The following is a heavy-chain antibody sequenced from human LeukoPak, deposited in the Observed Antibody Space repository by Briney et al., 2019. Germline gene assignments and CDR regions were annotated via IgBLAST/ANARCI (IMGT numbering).Heavy chain of an antibody. CDR2: INHNGEMI. J-gene: IGHJ4*02. V-gene: IGHV3-11*04. Sequence: GGSLRLSCAASGFTFSDYYMSWIRQAPGKGLEWVSYINHNGEMIFYPDFVKGRFTISRDNAKNSLYLQMNSLRDEDTAVYYCARDNDWAFHYWGQGTLVIVSS. CDR1: GFTFSDYY. D-gene: IGHD3-9*01. CDR3: ARDNDWAFHY.